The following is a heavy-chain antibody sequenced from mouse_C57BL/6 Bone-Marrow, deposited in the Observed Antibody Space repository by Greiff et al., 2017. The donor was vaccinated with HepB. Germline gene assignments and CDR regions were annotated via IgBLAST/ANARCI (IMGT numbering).Heavy chain of an antibody. J-gene: IGHJ3*01. Sequence: EVQLQQSGTVLARPGASVKMSCKTSGYTFTSHWMHWVKQRPGQGLEWIGAIYPGNSDTSYNQKFKGKAKLTAVTSASTAYMELSSLTNEDSAVYYCTRTYYSNSWFAYWGQGTLVTVSA. CDR1: GYTFTSHW. CDR3: TRTYYSNSWFAY. V-gene: IGHV1-5*01. CDR2: IYPGNSDT. D-gene: IGHD2-5*01.